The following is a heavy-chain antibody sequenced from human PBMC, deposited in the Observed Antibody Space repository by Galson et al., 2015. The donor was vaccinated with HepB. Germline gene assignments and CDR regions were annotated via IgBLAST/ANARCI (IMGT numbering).Heavy chain of an antibody. CDR1: GYTFTSYG. V-gene: IGHV1-18*01. J-gene: IGHJ4*02. D-gene: IGHD2-2*01. Sequence: SVKVSCKASGYTFTSYGISWVRQAPGQGLEWMGWISAYNGNTNSAQKPQGRVTMTTDTSTSTVYMELRSLRSDDTALYYCARGLSCSSSSCYLDYWGQGTLVTVSS. CDR3: ARGLSCSSSSCYLDY. CDR2: ISAYNGNT.